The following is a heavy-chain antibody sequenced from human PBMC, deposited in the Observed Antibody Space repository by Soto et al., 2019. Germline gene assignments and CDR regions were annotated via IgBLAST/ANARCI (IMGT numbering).Heavy chain of an antibody. V-gene: IGHV3-33*01. Sequence: GGSLRLSCAASGFTFSSYGMHWVRQAPGKGLEWVAVIWYDGSNKYYADSVKGRFTISRDNSKNTLYLQMNSLRAEDTAVYYCARDKTQIEYFDYWGQGTLVTVSS. CDR1: GFTFSSYG. J-gene: IGHJ4*02. CDR3: ARDKTQIEYFDY. CDR2: IWYDGSNK.